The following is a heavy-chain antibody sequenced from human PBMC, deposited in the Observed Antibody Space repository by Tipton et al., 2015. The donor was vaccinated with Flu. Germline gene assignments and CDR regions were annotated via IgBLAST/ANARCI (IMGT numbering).Heavy chain of an antibody. CDR2: ISSSGSTI. D-gene: IGHD4-17*01. Sequence: LSLTCAASGFTFSDYYMSWIRQAPGKGLEWVSYISSSGSTIYYADSVRGRFTISRDNAKNSLYLQMNSLRAEDTAVYYCARDLGYGDYPGYWGQGTLVTVSS. CDR3: ARDLGYGDYPGY. J-gene: IGHJ4*02. V-gene: IGHV3-11*01. CDR1: GFTFSDYY.